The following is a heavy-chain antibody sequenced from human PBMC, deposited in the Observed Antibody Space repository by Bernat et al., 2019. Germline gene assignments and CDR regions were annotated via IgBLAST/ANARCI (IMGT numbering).Heavy chain of an antibody. J-gene: IGHJ5*02. CDR3: ARDMESAVHLVLNWFDP. V-gene: IGHV1-69*04. CDR1: GGTFSSYA. Sequence: QVQLVQSGAEVKKPGSSVKVSCKASGGTFSSYAISWVRQAPGQGLEWMGRIIPILGIANYAQKFQGRVTITADKSTSTAYMELSSLGSEDTAVYYCARDMESAVHLVLNWFDPWGQGTLVTVSS. CDR2: IIPILGIA. D-gene: IGHD3-16*01.